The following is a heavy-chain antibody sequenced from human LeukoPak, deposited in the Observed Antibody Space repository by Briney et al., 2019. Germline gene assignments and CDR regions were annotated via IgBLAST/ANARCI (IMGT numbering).Heavy chain of an antibody. D-gene: IGHD4-17*01. CDR3: ARGGPYGLDY. Sequence: LSLTCTVSGGSISSYYWSWIRQAPGKGLEWVSYISSSGSTIYYADSVKGRFTISRDNAKNSLYLQMNSLRAEDTAVYYCARGGPYGLDYWGQGTLVTVSS. V-gene: IGHV3-11*01. CDR1: GGSISSYY. J-gene: IGHJ4*02. CDR2: ISSSGSTI.